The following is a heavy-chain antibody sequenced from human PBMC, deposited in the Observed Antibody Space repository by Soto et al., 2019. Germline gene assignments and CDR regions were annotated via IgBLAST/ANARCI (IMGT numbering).Heavy chain of an antibody. CDR2: ISAYNGNT. J-gene: IGHJ4*02. CDR1: GYTFTSYG. CDR3: ARDDRQQLTLDY. Sequence: AAVKVSCKASGYTFTSYGISWVRPAPGQGLEWMGWISAYNGNTNYAQKLQGRVTMTTDTSTSTAYMELRSLRSDDTAVYYCARDDRQQLTLDYWGQGTLVTVSS. D-gene: IGHD6-13*01. V-gene: IGHV1-18*04.